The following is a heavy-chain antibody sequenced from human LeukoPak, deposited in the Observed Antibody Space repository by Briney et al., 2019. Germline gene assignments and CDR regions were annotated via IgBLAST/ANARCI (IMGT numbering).Heavy chain of an antibody. Sequence: ASVKVSCKASGYSFASYTIHWVRQAPGQRLEWMGWINAGNGNTKYSQKFQGRVTITRDTSASTAYMELNSLRSEDTAMYYCARGDSSSWYAGDWFDPWGQGTLVTVSS. D-gene: IGHD6-13*01. J-gene: IGHJ5*02. CDR2: INAGNGNT. V-gene: IGHV1-3*01. CDR3: ARGDSSSWYAGDWFDP. CDR1: GYSFASYT.